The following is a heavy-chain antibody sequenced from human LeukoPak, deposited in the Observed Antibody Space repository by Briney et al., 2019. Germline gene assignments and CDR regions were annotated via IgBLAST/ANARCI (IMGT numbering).Heavy chain of an antibody. CDR3: AREGRIAAAGTGP. CDR1: GFTVSSNY. Sequence: GGSLRLSCAASGFTVSSNYMSWVRQAPGKGLEWVSVIYSGGSTYYADSVKGRFTISRDNSKNTLYLQMNSLRAEDTAVYYCAREGRIAAAGTGPWGQGTPVTVSS. V-gene: IGHV3-66*01. CDR2: IYSGGST. J-gene: IGHJ5*02. D-gene: IGHD6-13*01.